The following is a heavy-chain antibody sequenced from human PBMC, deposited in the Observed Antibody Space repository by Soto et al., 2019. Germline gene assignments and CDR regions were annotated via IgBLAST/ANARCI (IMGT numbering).Heavy chain of an antibody. CDR2: IVPMFGTS. J-gene: IGHJ4*02. CDR3: NRGSEYDFWSGYL. CDR1: GGTSTRYA. Sequence: QERLVQSGAEGRKPGSSVKVSCKVTGGTSTRYAINWVRQAPGQGLEWMGGIVPMFGTSKYAQKFQGRVTITADISTNIAYMKLRSLRSEDTAVYYCNRGSEYDFWSGYLWGQGTLVSVSS. V-gene: IGHV1-69*06. D-gene: IGHD3-3*01.